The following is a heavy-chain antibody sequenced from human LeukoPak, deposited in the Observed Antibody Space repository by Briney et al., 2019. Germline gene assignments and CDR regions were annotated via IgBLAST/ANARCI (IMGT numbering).Heavy chain of an antibody. D-gene: IGHD3-10*01. CDR2: IYYSGST. Sequence: SETLSLTCTVSGGSISSSSYYWGWIRQPPGKGLEWIGSIYYSGSTYYNPSLKSRVTISVDTSKNQFSLKLSSVTAADTAVYYCASDHYYGSGIFDYWGQGTLVTVSS. CDR3: ASDHYYGSGIFDY. V-gene: IGHV4-39*01. J-gene: IGHJ4*02. CDR1: GGSISSSSYY.